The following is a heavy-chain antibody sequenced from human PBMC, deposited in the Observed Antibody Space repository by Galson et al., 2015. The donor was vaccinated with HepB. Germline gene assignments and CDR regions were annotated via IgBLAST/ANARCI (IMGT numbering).Heavy chain of an antibody. CDR2: IIPIFGTA. J-gene: IGHJ6*02. V-gene: IGHV1-69*13. CDR3: ARDDAVAGTYYYYGMDD. Sequence: SVKVSCKASGGTFSSYAISWVRQAPGQGLEWMGGIIPIFGTANYAQKFQGRVTITADESTSTAYMELSSLRSEDTAVYYCARDDAVAGTYYYYGMDDWGQGTTVTVSS. D-gene: IGHD6-19*01. CDR1: GGTFSSYA.